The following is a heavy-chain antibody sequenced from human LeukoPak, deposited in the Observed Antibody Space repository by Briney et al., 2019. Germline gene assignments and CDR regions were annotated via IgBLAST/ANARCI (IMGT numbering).Heavy chain of an antibody. Sequence: GGSLRLFCGASGFILSPNYMSWLRQAPGKGLEWVSIIYSGGSTYYTGSVKGRFTISRDNSKNTLYLQMASLSAENTAVYYSASYRDGSSFAFDIWGQGTMVTVSS. J-gene: IGHJ3*02. CDR1: GFILSPNY. CDR2: IYSGGST. D-gene: IGHD6-6*01. CDR3: ASYRDGSSFAFDI. V-gene: IGHV3-66*01.